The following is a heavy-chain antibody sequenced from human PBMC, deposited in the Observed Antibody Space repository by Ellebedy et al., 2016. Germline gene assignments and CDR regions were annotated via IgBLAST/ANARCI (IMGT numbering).Heavy chain of an antibody. CDR3: ARDGSEWSRDY. CDR1: GFTFSDYY. J-gene: IGHJ4*02. D-gene: IGHD3-3*01. Sequence: GESLKISXAASGFTFSDYYMNWIRQAPGKGPEWVSYISSSGDTMYYTDSVKGRFIISRDNTKNSLFLQMNSLEVEDTAVYYCARDGSEWSRDYWGQGTLVTVAS. CDR2: ISSSGDTM. V-gene: IGHV3-11*04.